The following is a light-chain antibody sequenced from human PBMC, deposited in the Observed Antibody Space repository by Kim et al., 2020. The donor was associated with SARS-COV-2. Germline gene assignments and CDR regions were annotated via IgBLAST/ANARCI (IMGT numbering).Light chain of an antibody. Sequence: GRSITISCSGASSDVGASDFVSWYQHHPGKAPKLMIYDVGKRPSGVSNRFSGSKSGNTASLTISGLQAEDEADYYCTSYTYSDTVVFGGGTQLTVL. CDR3: TSYTYSDTVV. CDR2: DVG. CDR1: SSDVGASDF. V-gene: IGLV2-14*03. J-gene: IGLJ3*02.